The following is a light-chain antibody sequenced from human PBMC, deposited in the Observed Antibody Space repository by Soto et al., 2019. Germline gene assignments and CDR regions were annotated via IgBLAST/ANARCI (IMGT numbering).Light chain of an antibody. Sequence: SSLTQPPSLSGSPGQSDAVSCPGTSSDVGSYNRVSWYQQPPGTAPKLIIYEVSNRPSGVPDRFSGSKSGNTASLTISGLQAEDEADYYCSSFTSSTTYVFGTGTKVTVL. CDR3: SSFTSSTTYV. V-gene: IGLV2-18*02. CDR1: SSDVGSYNR. J-gene: IGLJ1*01. CDR2: EVS.